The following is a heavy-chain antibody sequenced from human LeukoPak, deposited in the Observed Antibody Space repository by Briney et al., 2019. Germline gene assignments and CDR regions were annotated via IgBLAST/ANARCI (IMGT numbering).Heavy chain of an antibody. CDR1: GFTFSSYD. CDR2: IGTAGDT. V-gene: IGHV3-13*01. CDR3: ARLHDYGDYFDY. Sequence: GGSLRLSCAASGFTFSSYDMHWVRQARGKGLEWVSAIGTAGDTYYPGSVKGRFTISRENAKNSLYLQMNSLRAGDTAVYYCARLHDYGDYFDYWGQGTLVTVSS. D-gene: IGHD4-17*01. J-gene: IGHJ4*02.